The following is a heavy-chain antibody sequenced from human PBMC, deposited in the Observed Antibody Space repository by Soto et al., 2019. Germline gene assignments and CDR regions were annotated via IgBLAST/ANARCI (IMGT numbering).Heavy chain of an antibody. CDR2: VYRTGST. V-gene: IGHV4-4*02. J-gene: IGHJ5*02. CDR1: GGSISTSNW. Sequence: PSETLSLTCAVSGGSISTSNWWSWVRQPPGKGLEWIGEVYRTGSTNYNPSLESRLTISVDKSKNQFSLKLSSVTAADTAVYYCARRWMVRGVMNWFDPWGQGTLVTVSS. CDR3: ARRWMVRGVMNWFDP. D-gene: IGHD3-10*01.